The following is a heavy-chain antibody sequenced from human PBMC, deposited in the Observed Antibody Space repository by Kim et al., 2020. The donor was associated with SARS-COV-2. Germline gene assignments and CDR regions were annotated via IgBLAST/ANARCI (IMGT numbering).Heavy chain of an antibody. CDR1: GDTFTGYY. Sequence: ASVKVSCKASGDTFTGYYMHWVRQAPGQGLEWMGWINPNSGGTNYAQKFQGRVTMTRDTSISTAYMELSRLRSDDTAVYYCASPLRSSGWYRAYYYYGMDVWGQGTTVTVSS. CDR3: ASPLRSSGWYRAYYYYGMDV. CDR2: INPNSGGT. J-gene: IGHJ6*02. V-gene: IGHV1-2*02. D-gene: IGHD6-19*01.